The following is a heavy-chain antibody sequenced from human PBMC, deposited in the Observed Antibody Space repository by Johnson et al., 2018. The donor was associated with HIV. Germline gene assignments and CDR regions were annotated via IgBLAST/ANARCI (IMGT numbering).Heavy chain of an antibody. V-gene: IGHV3-30*19. CDR2: ISYDGSNK. CDR3: VRRFYDSAAFDI. D-gene: IGHD3-22*01. CDR1: GLTFSSYG. J-gene: IGHJ3*02. Sequence: QVLLVESGGGVVQPGRSLRLSCAASGLTFSSYGMHWVRQAPGKGLEWVAVISYDGSNKYYADSVKGRFTISRDNSKNTLFLQMNNLRAEDTAVYYCVRRFYDSAAFDIWGQGTLVSVSS.